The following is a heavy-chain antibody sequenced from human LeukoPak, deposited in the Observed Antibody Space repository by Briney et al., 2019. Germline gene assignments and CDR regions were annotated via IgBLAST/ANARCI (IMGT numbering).Heavy chain of an antibody. CDR2: IYYSGTT. Sequence: PSQTLSLTCTVSGGSISSGGHYWSWIRQHPGKGLGWIGYIYYSGTTYYNPPLQSRVTISVDTSKNQFSLKLSSVTAADTAVYYCARSNYGSGSYYNSWGQGTLVTVSS. D-gene: IGHD3-10*01. CDR3: ARSNYGSGSYYNS. CDR1: GGSISSGGHY. J-gene: IGHJ4*02. V-gene: IGHV4-31*03.